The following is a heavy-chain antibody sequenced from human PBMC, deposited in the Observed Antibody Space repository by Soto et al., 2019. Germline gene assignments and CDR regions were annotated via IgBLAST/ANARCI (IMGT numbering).Heavy chain of an antibody. CDR3: ATGIRYEASLRSNYFEY. CDR2: ISGSGDGT. CDR1: GFTFSSYA. Sequence: GGSLRLSCAASGFTFSSYAMSWVRQAPGKGLEWVSAISGSGDGTYYADSVKGRIAISRDNSKNTLYLQMNSLRAGDTAVYYCATGIRYEASLRSNYFEYWGQGTLVTV. V-gene: IGHV3-23*01. D-gene: IGHD2-2*01. J-gene: IGHJ4*02.